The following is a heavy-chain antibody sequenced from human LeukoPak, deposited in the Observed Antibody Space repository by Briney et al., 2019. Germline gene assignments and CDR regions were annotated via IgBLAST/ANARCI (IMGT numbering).Heavy chain of an antibody. J-gene: IGHJ3*02. CDR1: GFTFDDYA. CDR3: AKDVGGNAPRAFDI. D-gene: IGHD4-23*01. Sequence: GGSLRLSXAASGFTFDDYAMHWVRQAPGKGLEWVSLISGDGGSTYYADSVKGRFTISRDNSKNSLYLQMNSLRTEDTALYYCAKDVGGNAPRAFDIWGQGTMVTVSS. CDR2: ISGDGGST. V-gene: IGHV3-43*02.